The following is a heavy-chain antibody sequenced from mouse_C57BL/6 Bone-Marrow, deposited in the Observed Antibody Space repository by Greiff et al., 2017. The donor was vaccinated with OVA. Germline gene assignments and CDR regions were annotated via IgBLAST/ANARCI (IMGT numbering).Heavy chain of an antibody. J-gene: IGHJ4*01. V-gene: IGHV1-53*01. CDR3: ARGGLRRYAMDY. D-gene: IGHD2-2*01. CDR2: INPSNGGT. Sequence: VKLQQPGTELVKPGASVKLSCKASGYTFTSYWMHWVKQRPGQGLEWIGNINPSNGGTNYNEKFKSKATLTVDKSSSTAYMQLSSLTSEDSAVYYCARGGLRRYAMDYWGQGTSVTVSS. CDR1: GYTFTSYW.